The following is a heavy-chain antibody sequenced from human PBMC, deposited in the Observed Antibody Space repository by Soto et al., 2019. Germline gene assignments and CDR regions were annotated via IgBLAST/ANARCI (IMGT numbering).Heavy chain of an antibody. V-gene: IGHV1-3*01. CDR1: GYTFTNYG. J-gene: IGHJ4*02. D-gene: IGHD3-16*01. CDR2: INAGNGNT. CDR3: ARDLGSPLGELIFDY. Sequence: ASVKVSCKASGYTFTNYGIHWVRQAPGQRLEWMGWINAGNGNTKYSQKFQGRVTITMDTPASTVYMELRSLISEDTAVFYCARDLGSPLGELIFDYWGQGTLVTVSS.